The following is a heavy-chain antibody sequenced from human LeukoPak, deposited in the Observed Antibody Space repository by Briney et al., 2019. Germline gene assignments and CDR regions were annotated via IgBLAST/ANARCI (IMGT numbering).Heavy chain of an antibody. Sequence: SQTLSLTCAISRDSVSSITAAWNWIRQSPSRGIEWLGRTYYRSQWYNDYAVSVKSRITINPDTSKNQFSLQLNCVTPEDTAVYYCAREWAGTFDCWGQGALVAVSS. CDR2: TYYRSQWYN. D-gene: IGHD6-19*01. CDR1: RDSVSSITAA. V-gene: IGHV6-1*01. CDR3: AREWAGTFDC. J-gene: IGHJ4*02.